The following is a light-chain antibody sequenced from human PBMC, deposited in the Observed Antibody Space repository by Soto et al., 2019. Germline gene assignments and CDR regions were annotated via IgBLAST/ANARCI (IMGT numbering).Light chain of an antibody. CDR3: SSYTSSSTRV. CDR2: EVS. CDR1: SSDVGAYDC. J-gene: IGLJ1*01. V-gene: IGLV2-14*03. Sequence: QSALPQPASVSGSPGQSITISCTGTSSDVGAYDCVSWYQQHPDKDPRVMIYEVSNRPSGVSNRFSGSQSVNTATLTISRLQAEGEADYYCSSYTSSSTRVFGTGTKRTVL.